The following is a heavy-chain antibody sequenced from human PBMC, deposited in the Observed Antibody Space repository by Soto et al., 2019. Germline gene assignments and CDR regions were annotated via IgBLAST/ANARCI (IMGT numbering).Heavy chain of an antibody. CDR2: ISYDGTNH. CDR1: RFTFSNYG. D-gene: IGHD2-2*01. V-gene: IGHV3-30*03. CDR3: ASDTKTGVVVPGAPKY. Sequence: QVQLVESGGGVVQPGGSLTLSCAASRFTFSNYGMHWVRQAPGEGLEWVAVISYDGTNHYYADSVRVQFTLSRDNSKNTLYLHMDRLTSDDTAVYYCASDTKTGVVVPGAPKYWGQGTLVAVSS. J-gene: IGHJ4*02.